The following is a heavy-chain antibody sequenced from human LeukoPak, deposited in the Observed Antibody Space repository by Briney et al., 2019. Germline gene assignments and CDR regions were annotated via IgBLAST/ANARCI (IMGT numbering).Heavy chain of an antibody. CDR2: IVVGSGNT. J-gene: IGHJ6*03. CDR3: AASPNHSNYYYYYYMDV. V-gene: IGHV1-58*02. CDR1: GFTFTSSA. D-gene: IGHD1-14*01. Sequence: ASVKVSCKASGFTFTSSAMQWVRQAHGQRLEWIGWIVVGSGNTNYAQKFQERVTITRDMSTSTAYMELSSLRSEDTAVYYCAASPNHSNYYYYYYMDVWGKGTTVTVSS.